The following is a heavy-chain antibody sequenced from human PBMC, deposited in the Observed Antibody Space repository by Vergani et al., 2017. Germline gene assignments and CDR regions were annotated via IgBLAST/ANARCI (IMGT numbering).Heavy chain of an antibody. CDR2: INHSGST. D-gene: IGHD3-10*01. CDR3: GRVADFYGLGSRLLDL. Sequence: QLQLQESGSGLVKPSETLSLTCAVYGGSFSGYYWSWIRQPPGKGLEWIGEINHSGSTNYNPSLKSRVTISVDTSKNQFSLKLNSVTAADTAVYYCGRVADFYGLGSRLLDLWGQGILVTVSS. J-gene: IGHJ5*02. CDR1: GGSFSGYY. V-gene: IGHV4-34*10.